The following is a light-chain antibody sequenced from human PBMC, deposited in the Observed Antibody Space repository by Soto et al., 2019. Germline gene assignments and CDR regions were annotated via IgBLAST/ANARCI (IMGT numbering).Light chain of an antibody. Sequence: LTQPASVSGSPGQSITISCTGTSSDVGSYNLVSWYQQHPGKAPKLMIYEGSTRPSGVSNRFSGSKSGNTASLTISGLQAEDEADYYSCSYAGSSTFNVFGTGTKVTVL. V-gene: IGLV2-23*03. J-gene: IGLJ1*01. CDR2: EGS. CDR1: SSDVGSYNL. CDR3: CSYAGSSTFNV.